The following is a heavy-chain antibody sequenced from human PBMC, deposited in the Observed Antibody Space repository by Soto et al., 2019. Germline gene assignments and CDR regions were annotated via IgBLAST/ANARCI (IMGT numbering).Heavy chain of an antibody. CDR1: GGSISSGGYY. J-gene: IGHJ6*03. CDR3: ARAVDYCSSTSCYGPTMDYYYYMDV. Sequence: PSETLSLTCTVSGGSISSGGYYWSWIRQHPGKGLEWIGYIYYSGSTYYNPSLKSRVTISVDTSKNQFSLKLSSVTAADTAVYYCARAVDYCSSTSCYGPTMDYYYYMDVWGKGTTVTVSS. V-gene: IGHV4-31*03. D-gene: IGHD2-2*01. CDR2: IYYSGST.